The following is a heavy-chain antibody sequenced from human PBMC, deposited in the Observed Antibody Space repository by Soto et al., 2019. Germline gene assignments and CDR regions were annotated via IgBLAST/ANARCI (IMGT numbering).Heavy chain of an antibody. J-gene: IGHJ4*02. CDR3: AYSKRRGSFLTSPFDY. V-gene: IGHV4-59*01. CDR1: GALINNFY. D-gene: IGHD1-26*01. CDR2: IDYAGNT. Sequence: PSETLSLTCTVSGALINNFYWSWIRQTPGKGLEWIGYIDYAGNTNYRSSLESRVTISVDKSKTHLSLNLTSVTAADTAVYYCAYSKRRGSFLTSPFDYWGQGTLVTVSS.